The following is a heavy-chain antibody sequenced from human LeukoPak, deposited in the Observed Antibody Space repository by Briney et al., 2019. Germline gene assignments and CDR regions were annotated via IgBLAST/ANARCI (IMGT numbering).Heavy chain of an antibody. CDR3: PREPSSSWYFWFDP. CDR1: GGTFSSYA. V-gene: IGHV1-69*05. D-gene: IGHD6-13*01. Sequence: SVKVSCKASGGTFSSYAISWVRQAPGQGLEWMGRIIPIFGTANYAQKFQGRVTITTDESSSTAYMELSSRRSEDTAVYYCPREPSSSWYFWFDPWGQGTLVTVPS. J-gene: IGHJ5*02. CDR2: IIPIFGTA.